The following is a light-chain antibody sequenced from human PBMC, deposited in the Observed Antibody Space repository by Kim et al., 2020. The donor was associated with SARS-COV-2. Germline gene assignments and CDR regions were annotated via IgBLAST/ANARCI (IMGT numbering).Light chain of an antibody. V-gene: IGLV4-69*01. J-gene: IGLJ3*02. CDR2: VNSDGSH. CDR1: SGHSSNA. CDR3: QTWGTGIWV. Sequence: QPVLTQSPSASASLGASVNLTCTLSSGHSSNAITWHQHQPEKAPRYLMKVNSDGSHIKEDGISDRFSGSSSGAERYLTISSLQSEDEADYYCQTWGTGIWVFGGGTQLTVL.